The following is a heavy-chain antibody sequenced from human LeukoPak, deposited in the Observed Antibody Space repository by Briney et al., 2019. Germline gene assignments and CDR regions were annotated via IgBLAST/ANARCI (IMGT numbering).Heavy chain of an antibody. CDR1: GGTFSIYT. J-gene: IGHJ4*02. Sequence: GASVKVSCKASGGTFSIYTINWVRQAPGQGLEWMGGSIPIFGTANYAQKLQGRVAMTTDTSTSTAYMEVRSLRSDDTAVYYCAREVGRGFDYWGQGTLVTVSS. CDR2: SIPIFGTA. CDR3: AREVGRGFDY. V-gene: IGHV1-69*05. D-gene: IGHD1-26*01.